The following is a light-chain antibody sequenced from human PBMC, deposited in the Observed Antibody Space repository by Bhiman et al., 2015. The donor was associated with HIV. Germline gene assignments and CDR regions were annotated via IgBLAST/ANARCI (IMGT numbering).Light chain of an antibody. V-gene: IGLV2-23*02. Sequence: QSALTQPASVSGSPGQSITVSCTGTSSDVGTYNLVSWYQQHPGKAPKLILYEVDKRPSGVSNRFSGSKSGNTASLTISGLQAEDEADYYCCSYAGSGAFYVFGPGTKVTV. J-gene: IGLJ1*01. CDR3: CSYAGSGAFYV. CDR2: EVD. CDR1: SSDVGTYNL.